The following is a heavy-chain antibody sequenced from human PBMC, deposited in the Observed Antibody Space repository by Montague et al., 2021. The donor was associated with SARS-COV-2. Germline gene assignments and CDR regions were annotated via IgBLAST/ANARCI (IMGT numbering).Heavy chain of an antibody. D-gene: IGHD3-9*01. V-gene: IGHV4-31*03. CDR1: GGSISSGGYY. Sequence: TLSLTCTVSGGSISSGGYYWSWIRQHPGKGLEWIGYIYYSGSTYYNPSLKSRVTISVDTSKNQFSLKLSSVTAADTAVYYCARVKTPRYYDILTGYSKYHGMDVWGQGTTVTVSS. CDR2: IYYSGST. J-gene: IGHJ6*02. CDR3: ARVKTPRYYDILTGYSKYHGMDV.